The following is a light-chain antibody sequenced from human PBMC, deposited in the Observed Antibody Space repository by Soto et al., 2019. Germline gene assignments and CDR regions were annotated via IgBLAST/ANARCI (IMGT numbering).Light chain of an antibody. J-gene: IGLJ2*01. CDR2: LNSDGSH. Sequence: QPVLTQSPSASASLGASVKLTCTLSSGHSNYAIAWHQQHPEKGPRYLMKLNSDGSHSKGDGIPDRFSGSSSGAERYLTISSLQSEDEADYYCQTWGTGIHVVFGGGTKLTVL. V-gene: IGLV4-69*01. CDR1: SGHSNYA. CDR3: QTWGTGIHVV.